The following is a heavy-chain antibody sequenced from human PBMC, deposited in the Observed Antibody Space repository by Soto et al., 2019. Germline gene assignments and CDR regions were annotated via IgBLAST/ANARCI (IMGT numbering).Heavy chain of an antibody. J-gene: IGHJ5*02. CDR3: ARGWQQVPAQGNWFDP. Sequence: QVQLQESGPGLVKPSETLSLTCTVSGGSISSYYWSWIRQPPGKGLEWIGYIYYSGSTHYNPSLKSRVTISVDTSKNQFSLKLSSVTAADTAVYYCARGWQQVPAQGNWFDPWGQGTLVTVSS. D-gene: IGHD6-13*01. CDR1: GGSISSYY. V-gene: IGHV4-59*13. CDR2: IYYSGST.